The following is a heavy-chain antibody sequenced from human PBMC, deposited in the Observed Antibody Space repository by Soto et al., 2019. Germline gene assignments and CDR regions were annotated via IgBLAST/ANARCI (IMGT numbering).Heavy chain of an antibody. CDR3: AKDTYSRSWYF. V-gene: IGHV3-23*05. J-gene: IGHJ4*02. D-gene: IGHD2-2*01. CDR1: GFTFTNYL. Sequence: EVQLLESGGDLVQPGGSLRLSRAASGFTFTNYLMTWVRQAPGKGLEWVSSIDKSGGDTYYADSVKGRFTISRDNSKNTLYLQMNGLRAEDTAVYYCAKDTYSRSWYFWGQGTLVTVSS. CDR2: IDKSGGDT.